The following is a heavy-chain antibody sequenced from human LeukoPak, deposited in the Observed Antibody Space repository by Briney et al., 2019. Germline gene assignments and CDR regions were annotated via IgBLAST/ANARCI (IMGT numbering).Heavy chain of an antibody. V-gene: IGHV3-7*01. D-gene: IGHD6-19*01. CDR1: GFPFTNYW. J-gene: IGHJ4*02. CDR2: IKEDGSVM. CDR3: ARDLWGSYSTGSYLDY. Sequence: GGSLRLSCAVSGFPFTNYWMSWVRQAPGKGLEWVANIKEDGSVMYYVDSLKGRFTISRDSAQNSLYLQMNSLRAEDTAVYFCARDLWGSYSTGSYLDYWGQGALVTVSS.